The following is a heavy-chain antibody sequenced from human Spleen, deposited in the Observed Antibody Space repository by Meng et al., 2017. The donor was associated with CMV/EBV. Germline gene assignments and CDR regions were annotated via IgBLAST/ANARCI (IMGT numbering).Heavy chain of an antibody. D-gene: IGHD6-6*01. CDR1: GYTFAGYF. CDR2: INPNSGGT. J-gene: IGHJ6*02. Sequence: ASVKVSCKTSGYTFAGYFMHWVRQAPGQGLEWMGWINPNSGGTNYAQKFQGRVTMTRDTSISTAYMELSRLRSDDTAVYYCARSSSTLYYYGMDVWGQGTTVTVSS. V-gene: IGHV1-2*02. CDR3: ARSSSTLYYYGMDV.